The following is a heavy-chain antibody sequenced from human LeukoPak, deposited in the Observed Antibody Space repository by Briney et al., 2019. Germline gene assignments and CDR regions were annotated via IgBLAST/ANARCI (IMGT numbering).Heavy chain of an antibody. V-gene: IGHV4-39*01. CDR2: IYYSGST. CDR3: ARKGYCSGGSCQLGGIFDY. J-gene: IGHJ4*02. D-gene: IGHD2-15*01. CDR1: GGSISSSSYY. Sequence: SETLSLTCTVSGGSISSSSYYWGWIRQPPGKGLEWIGSIYYSGSTYYNPSLKSRVTISVDTSKNQFSLKLSSVTAADTAVYYCARKGYCSGGSCQLGGIFDYWGQGTLVTVSS.